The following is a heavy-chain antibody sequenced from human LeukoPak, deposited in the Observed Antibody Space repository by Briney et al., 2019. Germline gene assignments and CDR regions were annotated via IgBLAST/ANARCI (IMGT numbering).Heavy chain of an antibody. CDR3: ARLGLGTYYDFHYYYYYYMDV. Sequence: GGSLRLSCAASGFTFDDYGMSWVRQAPGKGLEWVSGINWNGGSTGYADSVKGRFTISRDNAKNSLYLQMNSLRAEDTALYYCARLGLGTYYDFHYYYYYYMDVWGKGTTVTVSS. CDR1: GFTFDDYG. D-gene: IGHD3-3*01. V-gene: IGHV3-20*04. J-gene: IGHJ6*03. CDR2: INWNGGST.